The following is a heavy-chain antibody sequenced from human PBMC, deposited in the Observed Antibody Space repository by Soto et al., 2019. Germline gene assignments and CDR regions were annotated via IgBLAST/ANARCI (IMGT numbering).Heavy chain of an antibody. J-gene: IGHJ6*03. CDR3: ARAGAAAGPYYYYMDV. D-gene: IGHD6-13*01. Sequence: SVKVSCKASGGTFSSYTISWVRQAPGQGLEWMGRIIPILGIANYAQKFQGRVTITADKSTSTAYMELSSLRSEDTAVYYCARAGAAAGPYYYYMDVWGKGTTVTVSS. CDR2: IIPILGIA. V-gene: IGHV1-69*02. CDR1: GGTFSSYT.